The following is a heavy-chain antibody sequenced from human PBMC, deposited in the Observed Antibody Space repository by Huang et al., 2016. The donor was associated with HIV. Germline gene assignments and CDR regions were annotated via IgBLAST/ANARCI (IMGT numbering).Heavy chain of an antibody. CDR2: IIPLVRAR. D-gene: IGHD3-16*01. Sequence: QVQLEQSGPAVRKPGSSVKVSCQASGGSFSDQIISWVRQAPGQRFEWMGRIIPLVRARAYAQGVKGRVTMTADESTATIYMELNSLTSEDTAVYYCAMSLRYQYDSRSYWGRYFDYWGQGTLVTVSS. CDR1: GGSFSDQI. CDR3: AMSLRYQYDSRSYWGRYFDY. V-gene: IGHV1-69*01. J-gene: IGHJ4*02.